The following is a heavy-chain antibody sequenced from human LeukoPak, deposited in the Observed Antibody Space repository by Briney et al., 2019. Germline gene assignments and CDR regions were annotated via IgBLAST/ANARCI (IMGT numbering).Heavy chain of an antibody. CDR1: GVSFDDYY. D-gene: IGHD4-17*01. Sequence: SETLSLTCAVSGVSFDDYYWSWVRQTPGKGLEWLGEINHSGYTTARPSLKSRVTLSIDTSNKQFSLNLRSVTVADAGIYYCTRMTTGHDYWGQGTLVTVSS. CDR3: TRMTTGHDY. CDR2: INHSGYT. V-gene: IGHV4-34*01. J-gene: IGHJ4*02.